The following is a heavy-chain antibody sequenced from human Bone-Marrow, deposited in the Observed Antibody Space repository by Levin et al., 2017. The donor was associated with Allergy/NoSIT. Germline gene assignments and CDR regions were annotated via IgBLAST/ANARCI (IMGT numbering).Heavy chain of an antibody. Sequence: GASVKVSCKTSGYTFTGYLLHWVRQAPGQGLEWMGYISPNSGGTNYHQRFQGRVTMTRDTSIVTAYMELSRLTSDDTAVYYCARVAEEGPWGQGTLVTVSS. J-gene: IGHJ5*02. CDR1: GYTFTGYL. CDR3: ARVAEEGP. V-gene: IGHV1-2*02. CDR2: ISPNSGGT.